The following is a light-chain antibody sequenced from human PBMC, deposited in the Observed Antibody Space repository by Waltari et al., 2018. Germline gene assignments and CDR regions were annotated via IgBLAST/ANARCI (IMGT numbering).Light chain of an antibody. CDR1: QGISKF. CDR2: GAS. CDR3: QQYKTFPLT. Sequence: DIQMTQSPSSLAASVGDRVTITCRASQGISKFLAWFRQKPGKAPESLIYGASSLQSGVPSRFSGSGSGTDFTLTISSLQPEDFASYYCQQYKTFPLTFGGGTEVEIK. V-gene: IGKV1-16*01. J-gene: IGKJ4*01.